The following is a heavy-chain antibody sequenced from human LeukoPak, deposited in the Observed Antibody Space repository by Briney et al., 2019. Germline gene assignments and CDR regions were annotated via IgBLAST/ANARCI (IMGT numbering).Heavy chain of an antibody. V-gene: IGHV1-69*05. D-gene: IGHD1-26*01. CDR2: IIPIFGTA. J-gene: IGHJ4*02. CDR3: ARDDHTRGSYYGFDY. Sequence: ASVKVSCKASGGTFSSYAISWVRQAPGQGLEWMGGIIPIFGTANYAHKFQGRVTMTRDMSTSTVYMELSSLRSEDTAVYYCARDDHTRGSYYGFDYWGQGTLVTVSS. CDR1: GGTFSSYA.